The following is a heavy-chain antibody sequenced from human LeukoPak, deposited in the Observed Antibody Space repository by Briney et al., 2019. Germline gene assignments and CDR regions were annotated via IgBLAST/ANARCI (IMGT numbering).Heavy chain of an antibody. CDR3: ARGFWTGVEY. CDR1: GFPFSSYW. D-gene: IGHD3/OR15-3a*01. J-gene: IGHJ4*02. V-gene: IGHV3-7*01. Sequence: SGGSLRLSCVASGFPFSSYWMTWVRQAPGKGLEWVANIKQDGSKKSYVDSVKGRFTISRDNAKNLLYLQMNSLRAEDTAVYYCARGFWTGVEYWGQGALVTVSS. CDR2: IKQDGSKK.